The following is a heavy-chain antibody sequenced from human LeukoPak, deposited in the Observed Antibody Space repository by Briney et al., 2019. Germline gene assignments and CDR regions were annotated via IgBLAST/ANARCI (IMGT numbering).Heavy chain of an antibody. CDR1: GYTFTACY. Sequence: ASVKVSCKASGYTFTACYIHWVRQAPGQGLEWMGWINPDSGATSYAQKFQGWVTMTRDTSISTAYMELSRLTSDDTAVYYCARVYVGATRLRVAFGVWGQGTMVTVSS. D-gene: IGHD1-26*01. J-gene: IGHJ3*01. CDR3: ARVYVGATRLRVAFGV. V-gene: IGHV1-2*04. CDR2: INPDSGAT.